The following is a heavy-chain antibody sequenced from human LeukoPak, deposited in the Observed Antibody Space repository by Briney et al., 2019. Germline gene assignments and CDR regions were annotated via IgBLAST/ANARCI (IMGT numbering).Heavy chain of an antibody. J-gene: IGHJ4*02. CDR3: VRLRRNSDRSDYYYYYNF. CDR2: INPTSTSI. D-gene: IGHD3-22*01. V-gene: IGHV3-21*01. CDR1: GLPLSVFS. Sequence: GGPLSLLCAPSGLPLSVFSIHWARHAPGEGREWVSYINPTSTSIYYAAAVRGRCTISRDNAKNSVYLQMNSLRANDTALYFRVRLRRNSDRSDYYYYYNFWGQGILVTVSS.